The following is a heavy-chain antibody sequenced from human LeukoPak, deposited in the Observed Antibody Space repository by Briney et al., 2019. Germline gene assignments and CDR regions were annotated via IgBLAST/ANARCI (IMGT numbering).Heavy chain of an antibody. V-gene: IGHV4-4*02. J-gene: IGHJ4*02. CDR1: GGSISSSNW. CDR2: IYHSGST. Sequence: SETLSLTCAVSGGSISSSNWWSWVRQPPGKGLEWIGSIYHSGSTYYNPSLKSRVTISVDTSKNQFSLKLSSVTAADTAVYYCARDWCSSTSCYASDYWGQGTLVTVSS. CDR3: ARDWCSSTSCYASDY. D-gene: IGHD2-2*01.